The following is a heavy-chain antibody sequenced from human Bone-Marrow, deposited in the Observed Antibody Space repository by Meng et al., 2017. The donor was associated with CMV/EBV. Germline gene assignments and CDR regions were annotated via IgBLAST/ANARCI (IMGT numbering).Heavy chain of an antibody. J-gene: IGHJ3*01. V-gene: IGHV4-38-2*02. Sequence: SETLSLTCTVSGYSISSGYYWGWIRQPPGKGLEWIGSIYHSGSTYYNPSLKSRVTLSVDTSKNQFTLKLSSVTAADTAVYYCARDYPEAFWSALDAFNLWGQGTMATVSS. D-gene: IGHD3-3*01. CDR3: ARDYPEAFWSALDAFNL. CDR2: IYHSGST. CDR1: GYSISSGYY.